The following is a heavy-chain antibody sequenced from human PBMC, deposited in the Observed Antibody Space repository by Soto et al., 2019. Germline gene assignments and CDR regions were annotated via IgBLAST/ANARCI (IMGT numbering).Heavy chain of an antibody. J-gene: IGHJ6*02. V-gene: IGHV1-69*13. Sequence: ASVKVSCKASGGTFSTHAIIWVRQAPGHGLEWMGGIIPISGTTYYTQKFQGRVTITADEPTSTAFMELSSLKSEDTAVFYCARGYCSGGNCYSGMDVWGQGTMVTAP. CDR2: IIPISGTT. CDR3: ARGYCSGGNCYSGMDV. D-gene: IGHD2-15*01. CDR1: GGTFSTHA.